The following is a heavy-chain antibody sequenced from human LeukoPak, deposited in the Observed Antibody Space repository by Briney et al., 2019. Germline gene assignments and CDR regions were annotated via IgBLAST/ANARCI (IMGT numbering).Heavy chain of an antibody. V-gene: IGHV3-30*02. CDR3: AREYSSLFDY. Sequence: GGSLRLSCAASGFTFSSHGMHWVRQAPGKGLEWVAFIRYDGSNKYYADSVKGRFTISRDNSKNSLYLQMNSLRAEDTAVYYCAREYSSLFDYWGQGTLVTVSS. CDR1: GFTFSSHG. CDR2: IRYDGSNK. J-gene: IGHJ4*02. D-gene: IGHD6-13*01.